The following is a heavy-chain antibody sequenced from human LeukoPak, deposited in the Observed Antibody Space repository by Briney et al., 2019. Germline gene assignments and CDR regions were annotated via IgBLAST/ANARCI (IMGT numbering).Heavy chain of an antibody. CDR1: GGTFSSYA. V-gene: IGHV1-69*05. Sequence: SVNASCKASGGTFSSYAISWVRQAPGQGLEWMGGIIPIFGTANYAQKFQGRVTITTDESTSTAYMELSSLRSEDTAVYYCARAINAVDYYYYYMDVWGKGTTVTVSS. D-gene: IGHD4-23*01. CDR2: IIPIFGTA. CDR3: ARAINAVDYYYYYMDV. J-gene: IGHJ6*03.